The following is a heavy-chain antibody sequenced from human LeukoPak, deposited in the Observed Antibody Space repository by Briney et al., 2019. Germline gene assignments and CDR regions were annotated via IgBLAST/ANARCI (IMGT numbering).Heavy chain of an antibody. CDR3: AAAGATGDYGGVAYWYFDL. D-gene: IGHD4-17*01. CDR1: GGSISSYY. CDR2: IYYSGST. V-gene: IGHV4-59*01. Sequence: SETLSLTCTVSGGSISSYYWSWIRQPPGKGLEWIGYIYYSGSTNYNPSLKSRVTISVDTSKNQFSLKLSSVTAADTAVYYCAAAGATGDYGGVAYWYFDLWGRGTLVTVSS. J-gene: IGHJ2*01.